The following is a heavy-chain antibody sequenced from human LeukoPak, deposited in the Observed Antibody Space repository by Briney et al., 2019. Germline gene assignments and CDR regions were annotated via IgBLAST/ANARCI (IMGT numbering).Heavy chain of an antibody. CDR3: ARADSSSWYSRGGYFDY. J-gene: IGHJ4*02. CDR1: GFTFSSYA. D-gene: IGHD6-13*01. Sequence: GGSLRLSCAASGFTFSSYAMHWVRQAPGKGLEWVAVISYDGSNKYYADSVKGRFTISRDNSKNTLYLQMNSLRAEDTAVYYCARADSSSWYSRGGYFDYWGQGTLVTVSS. V-gene: IGHV3-30-3*01. CDR2: ISYDGSNK.